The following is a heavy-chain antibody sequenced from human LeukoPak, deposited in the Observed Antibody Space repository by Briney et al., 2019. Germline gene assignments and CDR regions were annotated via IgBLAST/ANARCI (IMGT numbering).Heavy chain of an antibody. CDR2: IDWDDDK. J-gene: IGHJ4*02. CDR3: ARMTDPQYYFDY. Sequence: SGPALVKPTQTPSLTCTFSGFSLSTSGMCVSWIRQPPGKALEWLALIDWDDDKYYSTSLKTRLTIFKDTFKNQVVLTMTNMDPVDTATYYCARMTDPQYYFDYWGQGTLVTVSS. D-gene: IGHD4-11*01. V-gene: IGHV2-70*01. CDR1: GFSLSTSGMC.